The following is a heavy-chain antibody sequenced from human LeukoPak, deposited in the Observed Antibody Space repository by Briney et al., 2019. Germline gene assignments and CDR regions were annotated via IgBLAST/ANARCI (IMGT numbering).Heavy chain of an antibody. V-gene: IGHV4-39*01. CDR2: IYYSGTT. Sequence: SETLSLTCTVSGGSISSSSYYWGWIRQPPGKGLEWIGSIYYSGTTYYNPSLKSRVTISVDTSKNHFSLKLNSVTAADTAVYYCARSSPAYYDILTGYSYYFDYWGQGTLVTVSS. CDR3: ARSSPAYYDILTGYSYYFDY. D-gene: IGHD3-9*01. CDR1: GGSISSSSYY. J-gene: IGHJ4*02.